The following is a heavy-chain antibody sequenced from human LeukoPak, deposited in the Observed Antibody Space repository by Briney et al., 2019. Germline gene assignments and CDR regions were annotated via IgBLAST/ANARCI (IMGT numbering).Heavy chain of an antibody. V-gene: IGHV3-66*01. CDR2: IYRGGST. CDR3: ARGGAVPSSGFTNYFDY. CDR1: GFTVISTH. D-gene: IGHD3-22*01. J-gene: IGHJ4*02. Sequence: GGSLRLSCAVSGFTVISTHMSWVRQAPGKGLEWVSIIYRGGSTYYTDSVRGRFTIARDEFKNTVHLQMNSLRAEDTAVYYCARGGAVPSSGFTNYFDYWGQGTLVTASS.